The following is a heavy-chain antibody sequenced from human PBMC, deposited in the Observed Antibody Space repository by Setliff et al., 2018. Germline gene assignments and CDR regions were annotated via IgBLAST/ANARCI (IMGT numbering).Heavy chain of an antibody. CDR3: ARDFLGIHIDHGNALDDY. Sequence: ASVKVSCKASGYTFTGYYMHWVRQAPGQGLEWMGWINPNSGGTNYAQKFQGRVTITADESTSTAYMELSSLRSEDTAVYYCARDFLGIHIDHGNALDDYWGQGTLVTVSS. CDR1: GYTFTGYY. V-gene: IGHV1-2*02. CDR2: INPNSGGT. J-gene: IGHJ4*02. D-gene: IGHD4-17*01.